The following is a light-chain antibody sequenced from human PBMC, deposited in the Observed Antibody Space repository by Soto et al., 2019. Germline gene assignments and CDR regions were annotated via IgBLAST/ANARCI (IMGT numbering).Light chain of an antibody. CDR1: SSNIGAGYD. J-gene: IGLJ3*02. Sequence: QSVLTQPPSVSGAPGQRVTISCTGSSSNIGAGYDVHWYQQLPGPAPKLLIYGNSNRPSGVPDRFSGSKSGTSASLAITGLRAEDEADYYCQCYDSSLSGWVFGGGTKLTVL. CDR2: GNS. CDR3: QCYDSSLSGWV. V-gene: IGLV1-40*01.